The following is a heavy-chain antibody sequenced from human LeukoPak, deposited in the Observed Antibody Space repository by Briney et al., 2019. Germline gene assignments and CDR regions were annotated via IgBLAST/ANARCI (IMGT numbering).Heavy chain of an antibody. V-gene: IGHV1-2*02. J-gene: IGHJ4*02. Sequence: GASVEVSCKASGYTFTAYYIHWVRQAPGQGLEYMGWINPNSGGTNYAQKFQGRVTMTRDTSISTAYMELSRLRSDDTAVYYCARGYALYSGRYIDFDYWGQGTLVTVSS. D-gene: IGHD1-26*01. CDR1: GYTFTAYY. CDR2: INPNSGGT. CDR3: ARGYALYSGRYIDFDY.